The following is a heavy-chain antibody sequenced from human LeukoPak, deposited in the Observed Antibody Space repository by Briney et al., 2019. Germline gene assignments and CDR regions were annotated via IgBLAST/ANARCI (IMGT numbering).Heavy chain of an antibody. CDR3: TRDRELGY. Sequence: KSSESLSLTCTVSGGSISNFYWGWIRQPPGKGLEWIAWSYERGSTSYNPSLKRRVAISVDTSKNQFSLKLSSVTAADTAVYYCTRDRELGYWGQGTPVTVSS. V-gene: IGHV4-59*01. CDR1: GGSISNFY. CDR2: SYERGST. D-gene: IGHD1-1*01. J-gene: IGHJ4*02.